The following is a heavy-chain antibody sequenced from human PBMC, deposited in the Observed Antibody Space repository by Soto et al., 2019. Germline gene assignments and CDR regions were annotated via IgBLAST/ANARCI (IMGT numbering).Heavy chain of an antibody. Sequence: SQTLSLTCAISGDSVSESSVSWNWIRQSPSRGLEWLGRTNYGSKWSYAYAESVRSRVTISVDTSKNQFSLKLNSVTAADTAVYYCARADCSSASCYEQVGWFDPWGQGTLVTVSS. V-gene: IGHV6-1*01. CDR1: GDSVSESSVS. J-gene: IGHJ5*02. CDR3: ARADCSSASCYEQVGWFDP. CDR2: TNYGSKWSY. D-gene: IGHD2-2*01.